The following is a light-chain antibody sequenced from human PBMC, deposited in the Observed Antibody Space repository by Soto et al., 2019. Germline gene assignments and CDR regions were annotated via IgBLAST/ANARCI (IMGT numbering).Light chain of an antibody. J-gene: IGKJ5*01. Sequence: DVVMTQTPLSLSVAPGQPASISCKSSQSLLHITGETFLFWYLQKPGQSPQLLIYEVSTRVSGVPDRFSGSGAGTDFTLAISRVETDDVRIYYCMQRTQPPPTCGKGTRL. V-gene: IGKV2-29*03. CDR1: QSLLHITGETF. CDR2: EVS. CDR3: MQRTQPPPT.